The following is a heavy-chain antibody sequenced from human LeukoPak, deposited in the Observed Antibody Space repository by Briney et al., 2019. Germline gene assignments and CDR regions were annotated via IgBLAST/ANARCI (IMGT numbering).Heavy chain of an antibody. Sequence: SLSLFCAASGFTFHHYAIHWVRQVPGKGLEWVSCINWNSAKIGYADSVKGRFPIPRDNAKNSVPLQMHSLRGEDTALYYCAKDKAPLYIGYDWDLDFWGQGTLVTVSS. CDR3: AKDKAPLYIGYDWDLDF. J-gene: IGHJ4*02. V-gene: IGHV3-9*01. CDR1: GFTFHHYA. D-gene: IGHD5-12*01. CDR2: INWNSAKI.